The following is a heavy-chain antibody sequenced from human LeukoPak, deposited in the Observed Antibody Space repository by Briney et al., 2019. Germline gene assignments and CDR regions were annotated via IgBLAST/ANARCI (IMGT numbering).Heavy chain of an antibody. D-gene: IGHD1-26*01. V-gene: IGHV3-48*04. Sequence: GGSLRLSCAASGFTFSSYTMNWVRQAPGKGLEWVSDISGSSSRIYYADSVKGRFTISRDNAKNSLYLQMNSLRAEDTAVYYCARDISGRAPPYYFDYWGQGTLVTVSS. CDR1: GFTFSSYT. J-gene: IGHJ4*02. CDR3: ARDISGRAPPYYFDY. CDR2: ISGSSSRI.